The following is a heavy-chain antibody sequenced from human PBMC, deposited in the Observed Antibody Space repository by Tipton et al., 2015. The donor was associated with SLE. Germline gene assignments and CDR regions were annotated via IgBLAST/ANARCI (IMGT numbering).Heavy chain of an antibody. CDR1: GFTFSTYP. D-gene: IGHD2-2*01. CDR3: AKPAEQYQLLLPGY. J-gene: IGHJ4*02. Sequence: SLRLSCAASGFTFSTYPMHWVRQSPGKGLEWVAVMSYDGSNKYYADSVKGRFTISRDNSKNTLYLQMNSLRAEDTAVYYCAKPAEQYQLLLPGYWGQGTLVTVSS. CDR2: MSYDGSNK. V-gene: IGHV3-30-3*01.